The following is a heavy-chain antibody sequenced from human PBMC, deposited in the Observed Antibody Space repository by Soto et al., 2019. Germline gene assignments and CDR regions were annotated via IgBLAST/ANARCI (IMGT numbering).Heavy chain of an antibody. J-gene: IGHJ2*01. D-gene: IGHD5-18*01. CDR1: GYTFTSYD. CDR2: MNPNSGNT. CDR3: ARGLGDTAMVILDWYFDL. Sequence: QVQLVQSGAEVKKPGASVKVSCKASGYTFTSYDINWVRQATGQGLEWMGWMNPNSGNTGYAQKFQGRVTMTRNTSIKTGYKGLRSLGSGDTAVYYCARGLGDTAMVILDWYFDLWGRGTLVTGSS. V-gene: IGHV1-8*01.